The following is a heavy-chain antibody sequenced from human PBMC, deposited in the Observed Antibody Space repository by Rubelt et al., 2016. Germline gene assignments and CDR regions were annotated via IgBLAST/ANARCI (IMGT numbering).Heavy chain of an antibody. J-gene: IGHJ6*01. Sequence: EVQLVESGGGLVKPGGSLRLSCAASGFTFSNYWMHWVRQVPGKGLAWVSRIDSDGGTTKYADSVKGRFTISRDNAKNTLYLQMKSLRAEDTAVYYCAKGVGAEAVGGMDVWGQGTTVTVSS. CDR1: GFTFSNYW. CDR2: IDSDGGTT. V-gene: IGHV3-74*03. CDR3: AKGVGAEAVGGMDV. D-gene: IGHD6-19*01.